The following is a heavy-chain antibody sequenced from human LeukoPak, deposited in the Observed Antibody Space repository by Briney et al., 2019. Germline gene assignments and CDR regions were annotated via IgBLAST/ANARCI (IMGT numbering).Heavy chain of an antibody. Sequence: PGGSLRLSCAASGFTFSSYAMSWVRQAPGKGLEWVSAISGSGGSTYYADSVKGRFTISRDNSKNTLYLQMNSLRAEDTAVYYCAKGVEDYGDYARFDPWGQGTLVTVSS. V-gene: IGHV3-23*01. CDR3: AKGVEDYGDYARFDP. J-gene: IGHJ5*02. CDR2: ISGSGGST. D-gene: IGHD4-17*01. CDR1: GFTFSSYA.